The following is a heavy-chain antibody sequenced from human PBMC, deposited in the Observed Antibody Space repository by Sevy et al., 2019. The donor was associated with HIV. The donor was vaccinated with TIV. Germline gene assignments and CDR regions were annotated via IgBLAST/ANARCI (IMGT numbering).Heavy chain of an antibody. Sequence: GESLKISCAASGFTFINAWMSWVRQAPGKGLEWVGRIKSKTDDGTADYAAPVKGRYTISRDDSKNTLYLQMNSLKTEDTAVYYCTTYSGSYGNYYGMDVWGQGTTVTVSS. CDR1: GFTFINAW. CDR2: IKSKTDDGTA. CDR3: TTYSGSYGNYYGMDV. V-gene: IGHV3-15*01. J-gene: IGHJ6*01. D-gene: IGHD1-26*01.